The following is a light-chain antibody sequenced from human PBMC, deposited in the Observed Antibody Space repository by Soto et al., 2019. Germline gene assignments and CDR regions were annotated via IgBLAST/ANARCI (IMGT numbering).Light chain of an antibody. CDR1: RSISAF. CDR3: QQSYSTPPEIT. CDR2: AAP. V-gene: IGKV1-39*01. J-gene: IGKJ5*01. Sequence: DIRLPRSPSSLLPSVGTRVPSPCGEVRSISAFLIGYQQKPGKAPKLLIYAAPSLQSGVPSRFSGSGSGTDFTLTISSLQPEDFATYYCQQSYSTPPEITFGQGTRLEIK.